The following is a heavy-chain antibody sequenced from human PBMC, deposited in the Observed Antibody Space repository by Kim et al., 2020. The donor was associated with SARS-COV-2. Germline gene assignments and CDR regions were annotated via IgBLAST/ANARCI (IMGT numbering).Heavy chain of an antibody. CDR3: ARESSPKNYYFDY. J-gene: IGHJ4*02. D-gene: IGHD6-6*01. V-gene: IGHV1-69*01. Sequence: YAQKFQGRVTITADESTSTAYMELSSLRSEDTAVYYCARESSPKNYYFDYWGQGTLVTVSS.